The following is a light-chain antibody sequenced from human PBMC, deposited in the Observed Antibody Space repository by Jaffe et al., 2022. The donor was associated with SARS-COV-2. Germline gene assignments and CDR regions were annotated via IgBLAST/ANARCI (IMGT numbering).Light chain of an antibody. CDR1: QSVSSY. V-gene: IGKV3-11*01. J-gene: IGKJ5*01. CDR2: DAS. Sequence: EIVLTQSPATLSLSPGERATLSCRASQSVSSYLAWYQQKPGQAPRLLIYDASNRATGIPARFSGSGSGTDFTLTISSLEPEDFAVYYCQQRSNWPPEGVSITFGQGTRLEIK. CDR3: QQRSNWPPEGVSIT.